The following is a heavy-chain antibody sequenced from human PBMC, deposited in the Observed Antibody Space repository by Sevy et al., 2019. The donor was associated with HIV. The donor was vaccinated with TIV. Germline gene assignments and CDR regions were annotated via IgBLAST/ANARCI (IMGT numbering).Heavy chain of an antibody. D-gene: IGHD5-12*01. Sequence: GGSLRLSCAASGFTVSSNYMSWVRQAPGKVLEWVSVIYSGGSTYYVDSVKGRFTISRDNSKNTLYLQMNILRAEDTAVYYCAREGGRWLQLGAFDIWGQGTMVTVSS. J-gene: IGHJ3*02. CDR2: IYSGGST. V-gene: IGHV3-53*01. CDR3: AREGGRWLQLGAFDI. CDR1: GFTVSSNY.